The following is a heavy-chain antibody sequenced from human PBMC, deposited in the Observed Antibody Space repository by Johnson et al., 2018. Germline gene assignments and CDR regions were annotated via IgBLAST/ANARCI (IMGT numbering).Heavy chain of an antibody. CDR3: ARGSVAGDFQH. V-gene: IGHV1-8*02. Sequence: VQLVESGAEVKKPXSSVKVSXKASGGTFSSYAISWVRQAPGQGLEWMGWMNPNSGDTGYAQKFQGRVIMTRNTSISTAYMELRSLRSEDTAVYYCARGSVAGDFQHWGQGTLVTVSS. D-gene: IGHD6-19*01. J-gene: IGHJ1*01. CDR1: GGTFSSYA. CDR2: MNPNSGDT.